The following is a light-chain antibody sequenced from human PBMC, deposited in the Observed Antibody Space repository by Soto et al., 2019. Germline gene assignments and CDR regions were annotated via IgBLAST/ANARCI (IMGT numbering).Light chain of an antibody. CDR3: QTWGTGIQVV. CDR2: LNSDGSH. J-gene: IGLJ2*01. Sequence: QPVLTQSPSASASLGASVKLTCTLSSGHSSYAIAWHQQQPEKGPRYLMKLNSDGSHSKGDGSPDRFSGSSSGAERHLTISSLQSEDEADYYCQTWGTGIQVVFGGGTKLTVL. V-gene: IGLV4-69*01. CDR1: SGHSSYA.